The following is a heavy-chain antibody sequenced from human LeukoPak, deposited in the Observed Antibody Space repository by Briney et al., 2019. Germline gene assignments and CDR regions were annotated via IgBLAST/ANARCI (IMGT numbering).Heavy chain of an antibody. D-gene: IGHD3-10*01. V-gene: IGHV2-5*08. CDR2: IYWDDDK. Sequence: TLSLTCTVSGGSISSYYWSWIRQPPGRTLEWLANIYWDDDKRYSSSLMSRLTITKDTSKNQVVLTMTNMDPVDTATYYCVYRIEESWYDPWGQGILVTVSS. CDR1: GGSISSYYW. J-gene: IGHJ5*02. CDR3: VYRIEESWYDP.